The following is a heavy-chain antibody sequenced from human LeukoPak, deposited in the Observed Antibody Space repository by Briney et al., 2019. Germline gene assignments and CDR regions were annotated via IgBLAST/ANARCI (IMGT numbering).Heavy chain of an antibody. J-gene: IGHJ4*02. CDR2: INHNGNVN. CDR1: GFTFSSYW. Sequence: GGSLRLSCAASGFTFSSYWMNWARQAPGKGLEWVASINHNGNVNYYVDSVKGRFTISRDNAKNSLYLQMSNLRAEDTAVYFCAREGIAARPSFYDYWGQGTLVSVSS. D-gene: IGHD6-6*01. CDR3: AREGIAARPSFYDY. V-gene: IGHV3-7*03.